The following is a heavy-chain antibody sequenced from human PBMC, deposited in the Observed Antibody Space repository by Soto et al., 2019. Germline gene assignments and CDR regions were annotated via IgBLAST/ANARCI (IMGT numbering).Heavy chain of an antibody. V-gene: IGHV1-18*01. J-gene: IGHJ4*02. CDR2: ISAYNGNT. D-gene: IGHD3-22*01. Sequence: ASVKVSCKASGYTFTSYGISWVRQAPGQGLEWMGWISAYNGNTNYAQKLQGRVTMTTDTSTSTAYMELRSLRSDDTAVYYYARTRDSSGYYYLPTDWGQGTLVTVSS. CDR3: ARTRDSSGYYYLPTD. CDR1: GYTFTSYG.